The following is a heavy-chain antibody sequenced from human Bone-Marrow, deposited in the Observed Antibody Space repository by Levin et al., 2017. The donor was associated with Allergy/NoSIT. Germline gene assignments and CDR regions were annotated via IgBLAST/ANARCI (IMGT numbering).Heavy chain of an antibody. D-gene: IGHD5-12*01. Sequence: SETLSLTCAVSGGSISSGGYSWSWIRQPPGKGLEWIGYIYHSGSTYYNPSLKSRVTISVDRSKNQFSLKLSSVTAADTAVYYCARGTSGYDFDFDYWGQGTLVTVSS. V-gene: IGHV4-30-2*01. CDR1: GGSISSGGYS. CDR3: ARGTSGYDFDFDY. CDR2: IYHSGST. J-gene: IGHJ4*02.